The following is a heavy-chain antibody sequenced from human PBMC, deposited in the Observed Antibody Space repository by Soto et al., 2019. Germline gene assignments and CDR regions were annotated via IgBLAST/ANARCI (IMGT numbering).Heavy chain of an antibody. CDR3: ARGLKVTNSMIELDY. Sequence: ASVKVSCKASGYTFTNFYMHWVRQAPGQGLEWMGVINPGGGGPSYSQKFQGRFTVTSDTSTSTVYMELSSLRSEDTAVYYCARGLKVTNSMIELDYWGQGTLVTVSS. V-gene: IGHV1-46*01. CDR2: INPGGGGP. J-gene: IGHJ4*02. CDR1: GYTFTNFY. D-gene: IGHD3-22*01.